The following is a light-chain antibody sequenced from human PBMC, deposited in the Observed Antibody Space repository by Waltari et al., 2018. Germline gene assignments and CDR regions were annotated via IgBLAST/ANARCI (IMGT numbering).Light chain of an antibody. J-gene: IGKJ2*01. Sequence: EIVLTQSPATLSLSPGEGATLSCRASQSVSRYLAWYQQKPGQAPRLLIYDASNRATGIPARFSASGSGTDFTPTLSSLEPEDFAVYYCQQRSGWPYTFGQGTKLEIK. CDR3: QQRSGWPYT. CDR2: DAS. V-gene: IGKV3-11*01. CDR1: QSVSRY.